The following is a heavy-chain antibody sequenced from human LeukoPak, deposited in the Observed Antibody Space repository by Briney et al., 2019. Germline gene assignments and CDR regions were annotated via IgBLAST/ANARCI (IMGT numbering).Heavy chain of an antibody. D-gene: IGHD6-13*01. Sequence: PGGPLRLSCAASGFTFSSYSMNWVRQAPGKGLEWVSYISSSSSTIYYADSVKGRFTISRDNAKNSLYLQMNSLRAEDTAVYYCARDRGYSSSWYDYYYYMDVWGKGTTVTVSS. CDR1: GFTFSSYS. V-gene: IGHV3-48*01. J-gene: IGHJ6*03. CDR3: ARDRGYSSSWYDYYYYMDV. CDR2: ISSSSSTI.